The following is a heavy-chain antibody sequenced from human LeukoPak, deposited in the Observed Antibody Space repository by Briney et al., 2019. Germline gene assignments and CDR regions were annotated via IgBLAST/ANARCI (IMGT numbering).Heavy chain of an antibody. V-gene: IGHV3-7*01. CDR1: GFTFSSYW. D-gene: IGHD6-13*01. CDR3: ASVSSSWYADY. CDR2: IKQDGSEE. J-gene: IGHJ4*02. Sequence: GGSLRLSCAASGFTFSSYWMSWVRQAPGKGLEWVANIKQDGSEEYYVDSVKGRFTVSRDNAKNSLYLQMNSLRAEDTAVYYCASVSSSWYADYWGQGTLVTVSS.